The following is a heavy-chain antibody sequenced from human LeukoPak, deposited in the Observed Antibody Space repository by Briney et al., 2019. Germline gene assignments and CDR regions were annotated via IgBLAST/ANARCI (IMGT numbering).Heavy chain of an antibody. CDR1: GGSISSYY. V-gene: IGHV4-4*07. J-gene: IGHJ1*01. CDR2: IYTSGST. Sequence: SETLSLTCTVSGGSISSYYWSWIRQPAGTGLEWIGRIYTSGSTNYNPSLKSRVTMSVDTSKNQCSLKLSSVTAADTAVYYGARERSSGWYQKYFQHWGQGTLVTVSS. CDR3: ARERSSGWYQKYFQH. D-gene: IGHD6-19*01.